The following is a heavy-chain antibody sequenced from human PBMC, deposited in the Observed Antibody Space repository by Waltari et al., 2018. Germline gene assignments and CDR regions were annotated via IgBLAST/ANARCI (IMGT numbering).Heavy chain of an antibody. CDR3: GRIAFGDEGGYFQH. D-gene: IGHD4-17*01. CDR1: GGSITTHHN. Sequence: QLQLPESGPGLVKPSETLSLPCPVPGGSITTHHNWGWIRQPPGKGLEWMGNMQYRGSTFYNPSLKSRVMIFLDTSKNQYSLRLSSMGAADTAVYFCGRIAFGDEGGYFQHWGQGTLVTVSS. V-gene: IGHV4-39*01. J-gene: IGHJ1*01. CDR2: MQYRGST.